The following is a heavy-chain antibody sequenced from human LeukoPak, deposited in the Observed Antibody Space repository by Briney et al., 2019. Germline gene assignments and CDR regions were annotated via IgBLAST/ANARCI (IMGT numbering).Heavy chain of an antibody. CDR3: ARVIGIKRITMIVGSRNWFDP. D-gene: IGHD3-22*01. CDR2: INPNSGGT. Sequence: GASVKVSCKASGYTFTGYYMHWVRQAPGQGLEWMGWINPNSGGTNYAQKCQGRVTMTRDTSLSTAYMELSRLRSDHTAVYYCARVIGIKRITMIVGSRNWFDPWGQGTLLTASS. J-gene: IGHJ5*02. CDR1: GYTFTGYY. V-gene: IGHV1-2*02.